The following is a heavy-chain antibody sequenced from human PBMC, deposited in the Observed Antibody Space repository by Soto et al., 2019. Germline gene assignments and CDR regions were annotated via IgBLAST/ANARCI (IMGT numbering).Heavy chain of an antibody. CDR2: ISGVGGTT. CDR1: GFIFSAYA. Sequence: EVQLLESGGGLVQPGGSLRLSCTGSGFIFSAYAMSWVRQAPGKGLEGVASISGVGGTTYYADSVKGRFTISRDNSKNTLYLQMNSLGGEDTAIYYCAKDMGYWGQGTLVTVSS. CDR3: AKDMGY. J-gene: IGHJ4*02. V-gene: IGHV3-23*01. D-gene: IGHD3-10*01.